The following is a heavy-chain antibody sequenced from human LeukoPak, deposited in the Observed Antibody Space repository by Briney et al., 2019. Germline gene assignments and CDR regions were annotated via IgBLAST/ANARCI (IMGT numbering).Heavy chain of an antibody. CDR1: GGSISSYY. CDR3: ARDLRGWFDP. V-gene: IGHV4-59*01. D-gene: IGHD3-16*01. Sequence: SETLSLTCTVSGGSISSYYWSWIRQPPGKGLEWIGYIYYSGSTNYNPSLKSRVTISVDTSKNQSSLKLSSVTAADTAVYYCARDLRGWFDPWGQGTLVTVSS. J-gene: IGHJ5*02. CDR2: IYYSGST.